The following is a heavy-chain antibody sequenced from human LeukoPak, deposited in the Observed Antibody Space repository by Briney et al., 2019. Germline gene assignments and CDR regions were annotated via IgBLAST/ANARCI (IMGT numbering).Heavy chain of an antibody. D-gene: IGHD4-17*01. CDR2: TSGGGGRT. J-gene: IGHJ4*02. Sequence: GGSLRLSCAASGFTPTTYGMSWVRQAPGKGLEWVSSTSGGGGRTYYADSVKGRFIISRDNSKNTLYLQINSLRAEDTAMYYCAKPGAPYGDFYYFDYWGQGTLVTVSS. CDR3: AKPGAPYGDFYYFDY. V-gene: IGHV3-23*01. CDR1: GFTPTTYG.